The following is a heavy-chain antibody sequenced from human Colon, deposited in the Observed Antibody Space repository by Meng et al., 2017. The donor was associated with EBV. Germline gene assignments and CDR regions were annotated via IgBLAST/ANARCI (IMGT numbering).Heavy chain of an antibody. V-gene: IGHV4-31*11. J-gene: IGHJ4*02. Sequence: QVQLQESGPGLVKPSQTLSLTCAVSGGSISSGGYYWSWIRQPPGKGLQWIGYIYYSGGTYYNPSLKSRLTISIDTSKNQFSLKLSSVTAADTAVYYCARGPSRWLQFSFDYWGQGTLVTVSS. CDR3: ARGPSRWLQFSFDY. CDR2: IYYSGGT. CDR1: GGSISSGGYY. D-gene: IGHD5-24*01.